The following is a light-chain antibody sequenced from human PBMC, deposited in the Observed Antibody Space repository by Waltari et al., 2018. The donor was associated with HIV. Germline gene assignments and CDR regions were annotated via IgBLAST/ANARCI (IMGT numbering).Light chain of an antibody. Sequence: DIVMTQSPLSLPVTPGEAASISCSSSQSLLHGSGFDYLDWYLQKPGQPPQLLIYLGSNRASGVSDRFSGSGSGTDFTLEISKVEPEDVGVYFCMQSLQTPLTFGGGTKVE. CDR1: QSLLHGSGFDY. CDR3: MQSLQTPLT. V-gene: IGKV2-28*01. J-gene: IGKJ4*01. CDR2: LGS.